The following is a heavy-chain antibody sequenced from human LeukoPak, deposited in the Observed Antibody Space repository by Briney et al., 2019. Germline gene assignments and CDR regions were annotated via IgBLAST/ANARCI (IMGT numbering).Heavy chain of an antibody. V-gene: IGHV4-59*08. D-gene: IGHD2/OR15-2a*01. CDR1: GGSISSYY. J-gene: IGHJ4*02. Sequence: SQTLSLTCTVSGGSISSYYWSWIRQPPGKGLEWIGYISYSGSTNYNPSLKSRVTISLDTSKNQFSLKLSSVTAADTAVYYCAGHHPRNTVDFWGQGTLVTVSS. CDR3: AGHHPRNTVDF. CDR2: ISYSGST.